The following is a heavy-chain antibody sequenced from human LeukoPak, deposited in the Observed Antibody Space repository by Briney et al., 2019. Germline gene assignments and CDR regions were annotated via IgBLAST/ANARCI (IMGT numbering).Heavy chain of an antibody. CDR1: GGSISSGGYY. J-gene: IGHJ4*02. D-gene: IGHD3-22*01. CDR2: IYYSGST. V-gene: IGHV4-30-4*08. CDR3: ARGLDYYDSSGYPRGYSYFDY. Sequence: SQTLSLTCTVSGGSISSGGYYWSWIRQHPGKGLEWIGYIYYSGSTYYNPSLKSRVTISVDTSKNQFSLKLSSVTAADTAVYYCARGLDYYDSSGYPRGYSYFDYWGQGTLVTASS.